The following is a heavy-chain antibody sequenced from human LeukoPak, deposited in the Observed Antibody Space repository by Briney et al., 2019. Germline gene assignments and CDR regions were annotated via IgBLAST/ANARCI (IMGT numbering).Heavy chain of an antibody. V-gene: IGHV3-74*01. CDR3: GRGSPPYAVDH. Sequence: GGSLRLSCAASRFTFSGYYMHWVRRAPGKGLVWVSHINGDGTVTDYADSVKGRFTISRDNAKNTLYLQMNNLRTDDTAVYYCGRGSPPYAVDHCGQGTLVTVSS. J-gene: IGHJ4*02. CDR1: RFTFSGYY. CDR2: INGDGTVT. D-gene: IGHD3-16*01.